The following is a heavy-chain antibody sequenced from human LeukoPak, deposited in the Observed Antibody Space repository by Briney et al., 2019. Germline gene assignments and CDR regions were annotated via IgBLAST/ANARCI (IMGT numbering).Heavy chain of an antibody. CDR1: GGSISSRSHY. J-gene: IGHJ4*02. D-gene: IGHD3-10*01. Sequence: SETLSLTCTVSGGSISSRSHYWVWIRQPPGKGLEWLGSIYYSGHTYYNPSLKSRVTISVDTSKNQFSLKLSSVTAADTAVYYCARLKEGIDYWGQGTLVTVSS. V-gene: IGHV4-39*01. CDR3: ARLKEGIDY. CDR2: IYYSGHT.